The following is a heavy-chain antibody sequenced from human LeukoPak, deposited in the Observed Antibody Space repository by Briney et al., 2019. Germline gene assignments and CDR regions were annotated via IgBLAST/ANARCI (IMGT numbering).Heavy chain of an antibody. D-gene: IGHD3-10*01. CDR3: ARRYGSGSYSYFDY. Sequence: SETLSLTCTVSGGSISSYYWSWLRQPPGKGLEWIGYIYYSGSTNYNSSLESRVIISVDTSKNQFSLKLSSVTAADTAVYYCARRYGSGSYSYFDYWGQGTLVTVSS. CDR1: GGSISSYY. V-gene: IGHV4-59*01. J-gene: IGHJ4*02. CDR2: IYYSGST.